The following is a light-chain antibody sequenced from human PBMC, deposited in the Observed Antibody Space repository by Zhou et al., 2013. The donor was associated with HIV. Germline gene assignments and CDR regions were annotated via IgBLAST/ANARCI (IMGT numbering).Light chain of an antibody. CDR1: QGISNS. J-gene: IGKJ1*01. CDR3: QQYFSMPT. CDR2: DAS. Sequence: DTQMTQSPSSLSASVGDRVTITCRASQGISNSIAWYQQKSGKAPKLLLYDASKLESGVPSRFSGGGSGTEYTLTIRSLQPEDFATYYCQQYFSMPTFGQGTEGG. V-gene: IGKV1-NL1*01.